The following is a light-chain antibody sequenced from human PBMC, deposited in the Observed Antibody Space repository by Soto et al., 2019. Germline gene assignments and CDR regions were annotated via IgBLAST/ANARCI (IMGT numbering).Light chain of an antibody. CDR2: DVT. CDR3: SSHAGSSVV. Sequence: QSLLTQPRSLSGSPGQSVTISCTGTSSDVGGYNYVSWYQQHPGKAPKLMIYDVTTRPSGVPDRFSGSKSGNTASLTISGLQAEDEADYYCSSHAGSSVVFGTGTKVTVL. CDR1: SSDVGGYNY. J-gene: IGLJ1*01. V-gene: IGLV2-11*01.